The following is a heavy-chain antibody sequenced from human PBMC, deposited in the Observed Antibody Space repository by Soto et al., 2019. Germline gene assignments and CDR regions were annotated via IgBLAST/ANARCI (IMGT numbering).Heavy chain of an antibody. CDR1: VYTFTSYG. Sequence: SVKVSCKASVYTFTSYGTSWVRQAPGQGLEWMGWISAYNGNTNYAQKLQGRVTMTTDTSTSTAYMELRSLRSDDTAVYYCARERITMVRGVQSNYYYYGMDVWGQGTTVTGSS. D-gene: IGHD3-10*01. J-gene: IGHJ6*02. CDR2: ISAYNGNT. CDR3: ARERITMVRGVQSNYYYYGMDV. V-gene: IGHV1-18*01.